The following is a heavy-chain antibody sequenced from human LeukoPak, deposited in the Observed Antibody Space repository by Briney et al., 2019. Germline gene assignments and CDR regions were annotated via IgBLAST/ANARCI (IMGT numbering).Heavy chain of an antibody. CDR3: AKDRGGGVYSYGLDWFDP. Sequence: GGSLRLSCAASGFTFSSYGMHWVRQAPGKGLEWVAFIRYDGSNKYYADSVKSRFTISRDNSKNTLYLQMNSLRAEDTAVYYCAKDRGGGVYSYGLDWFDPWGQGTLVTVSS. CDR2: IRYDGSNK. V-gene: IGHV3-30*02. J-gene: IGHJ5*02. CDR1: GFTFSSYG. D-gene: IGHD5-18*01.